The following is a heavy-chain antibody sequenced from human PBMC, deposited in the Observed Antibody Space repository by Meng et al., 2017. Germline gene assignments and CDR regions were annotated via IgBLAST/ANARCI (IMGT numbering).Heavy chain of an antibody. Sequence: QAQLVQSGAEVKKPGASVKVSCKASGYTFIGYYMHWVRQAPGQGLEWMGRIKPNSGGTNYAQKFQGWVTMTRDTSISTAYMELSRLRSDDTAVYYCARLSMTTVTTGDYWGQGTLVTVSS. V-gene: IGHV1-2*04. D-gene: IGHD4-17*01. CDR3: ARLSMTTVTTGDY. J-gene: IGHJ4*02. CDR2: IKPNSGGT. CDR1: GYTFIGYY.